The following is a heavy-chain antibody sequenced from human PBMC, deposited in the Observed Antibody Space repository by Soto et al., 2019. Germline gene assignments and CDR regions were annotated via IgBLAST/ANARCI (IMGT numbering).Heavy chain of an antibody. V-gene: IGHV3-23*01. CDR2: ISGSGGST. J-gene: IGHJ4*02. Sequence: GVSLRLSCAASGFTFSTYAMSWVRQAPGKGLEWVSTISGSGGSTYYADSVKGRFTISRDNSKYTLYLQMNSLRAEATALDYCAKDARGKGYWGQGTLVTVSS. CDR1: GFTFSTYA. D-gene: IGHD3-16*01. CDR3: AKDARGKGY.